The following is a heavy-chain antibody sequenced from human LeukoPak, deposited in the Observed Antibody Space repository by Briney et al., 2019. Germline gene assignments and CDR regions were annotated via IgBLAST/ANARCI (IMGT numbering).Heavy chain of an antibody. J-gene: IGHJ4*02. CDR1: GGSFSGYY. Sequence: SETLSLTCAVYGGSFSGYYWSWIRQPPGKGLEWIGEINHSGSTNYNTSLKSRVTISVDTSKNQFSLKLSSVTAADTAVYYCARGGRRRYCSSTSCERSFDYWGQGTLVTVSS. V-gene: IGHV4-34*01. D-gene: IGHD2-2*01. CDR2: INHSGST. CDR3: ARGGRRRYCSSTSCERSFDY.